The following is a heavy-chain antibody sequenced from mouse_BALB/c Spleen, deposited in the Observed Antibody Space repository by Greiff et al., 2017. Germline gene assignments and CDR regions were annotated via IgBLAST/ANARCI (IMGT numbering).Heavy chain of an antibody. J-gene: IGHJ1*01. CDR1: GFNIKDTY. D-gene: IGHD1-2*01. CDR3: AREAGHYYGSYWYFDV. CDR2: IDPANGNT. V-gene: IGHV14-3*02. Sequence: VQLQQSGAELVKPGASVKLSCTASGFNIKDTYMHWVKQRPEQGLEWIGRIDPANGNTKYDPKFQGKATITADTSSNTAYLQLSSLTSEDTAVYYCAREAGHYYGSYWYFDVWGAGTTVTVSS.